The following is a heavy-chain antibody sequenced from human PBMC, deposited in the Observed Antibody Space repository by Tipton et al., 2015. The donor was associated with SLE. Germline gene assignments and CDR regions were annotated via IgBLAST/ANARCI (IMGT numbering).Heavy chain of an antibody. D-gene: IGHD1-1*01. CDR1: GGSVSRNYYY. CDR3: ARGQYKRDY. CDR2: IHYSGTT. V-gene: IGHV4-39*01. J-gene: IGHJ4*02. Sequence: TLSLTCTVSGGSVSRNYYYWAWIRQSPGKGLEWIGSIHYSGTTYYNPSLNSRFTISVDTSKNQFSLKVTSVTATDTAVYYCARGQYKRDYWGQGTLVTVSS.